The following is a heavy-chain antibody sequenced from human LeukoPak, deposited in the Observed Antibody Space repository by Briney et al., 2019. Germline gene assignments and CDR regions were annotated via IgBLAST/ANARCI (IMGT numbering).Heavy chain of an antibody. D-gene: IGHD4-17*01. V-gene: IGHV3-13*04. J-gene: IGHJ2*01. CDR2: IGSASDT. Sequence: PGGSLRLSCAASGFTFSSYDMHWVRQATGKGLEWVSAIGSASDTYYPDSVKGRFTISRENARNSFYLQMNSLRAGDTAVYYCARVLNFSRGTVTPLSNWYFDLWGRGTLVTVS. CDR3: ARVLNFSRGTVTPLSNWYFDL. CDR1: GFTFSSYD.